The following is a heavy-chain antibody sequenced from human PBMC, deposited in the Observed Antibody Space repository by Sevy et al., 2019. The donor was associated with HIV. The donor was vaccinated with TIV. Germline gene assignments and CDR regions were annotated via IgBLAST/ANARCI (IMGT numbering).Heavy chain of an antibody. V-gene: IGHV3-30*18. J-gene: IGHJ6*02. D-gene: IGHD5-18*01. CDR3: AKDFTGYSGMDV. CDR2: ISYHGRDK. Sequence: GSLRLSCVVSGITFSTSGMHWVRQAPGKGLEWVAVISYHGRDKFYADSVKGRSTISRDNSKNILYLQMISLRAEDTAVYYCAKDFTGYSGMDVWGQGTMVTVSS. CDR1: GITFSTSG.